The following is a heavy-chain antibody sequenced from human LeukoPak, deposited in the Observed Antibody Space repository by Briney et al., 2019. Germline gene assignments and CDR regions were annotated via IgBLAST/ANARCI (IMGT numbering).Heavy chain of an antibody. V-gene: IGHV6-1*01. CDR1: GDSVSSNSAA. CDR2: TYYRSKWYN. Sequence: SQTLSLTCAISGDSVSSNSAAWNWIRQSPSRGLEWLGRTYYRSKWYNDYAVSVKSRITINPDTSKNQFSLQLNSVTPEDTAVYYCARGSGSYFSVRGAFDIWGQGTMVTVSS. CDR3: ARGSGSYFSVRGAFDI. J-gene: IGHJ3*02. D-gene: IGHD1-26*01.